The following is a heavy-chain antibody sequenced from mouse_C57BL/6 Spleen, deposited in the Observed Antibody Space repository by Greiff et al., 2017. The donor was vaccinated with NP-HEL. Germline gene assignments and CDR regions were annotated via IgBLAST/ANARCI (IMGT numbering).Heavy chain of an antibody. J-gene: IGHJ1*03. V-gene: IGHV5-17*01. Sequence: EVQLVESGGGLVKPGGSLKLSCAASGFTFSDYGMHWVRQAPEKGLEWVAYISSGSSTIYYADTVKGRFTISRDNAKNTLFLQMTRRRSEDTAMYYCARGDYGSSLYWYFDVWGTGTTVTVSS. CDR2: ISSGSSTI. D-gene: IGHD1-1*01. CDR1: GFTFSDYG. CDR3: ARGDYGSSLYWYFDV.